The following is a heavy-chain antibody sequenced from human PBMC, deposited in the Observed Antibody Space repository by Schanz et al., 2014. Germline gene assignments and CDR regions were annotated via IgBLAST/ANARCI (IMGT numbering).Heavy chain of an antibody. CDR3: ARGIITMVRGGDVGAFDI. D-gene: IGHD3-10*01. V-gene: IGHV3-30*04. CDR1: RFTFSTYA. Sequence: QVQLVESGGGVVQPGGSLRLSCAASRFTFSTYAMHWVRQAPGKGLGWLAVISSDGFNKFYADSVKGRFTISRDNSKNTLYLQMNSLRTEDTAVYYCARGIITMVRGGDVGAFDIWGQGTMVTVSS. CDR2: ISSDGFNK. J-gene: IGHJ3*02.